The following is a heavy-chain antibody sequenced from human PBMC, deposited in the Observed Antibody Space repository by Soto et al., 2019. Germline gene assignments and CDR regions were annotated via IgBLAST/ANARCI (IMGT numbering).Heavy chain of an antibody. CDR3: ARGPQFWAARWRGYYFDY. V-gene: IGHV4-34*01. J-gene: IGHJ4*02. D-gene: IGHD3-16*01. CDR1: GGSFSGYY. CDR2: INHSGST. Sequence: SETLSLTCAVYGGSFSGYYWSWIRQPPGKGLEWIGEINHSGSTNYNPSLKSRVTISVDTSKNQFSLKLSSVTAADTAVYYCARGPQFWAARWRGYYFDYWGQGTLVTVSS.